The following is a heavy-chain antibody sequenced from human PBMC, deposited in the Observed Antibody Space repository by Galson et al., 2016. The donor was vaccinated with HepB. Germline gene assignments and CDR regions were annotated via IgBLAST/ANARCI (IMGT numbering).Heavy chain of an antibody. V-gene: IGHV3-33*01. J-gene: IGHJ4*02. CDR2: IWYDGNNK. CDR1: GFTFSSYG. D-gene: IGHD6-19*01. CDR3: ARERPDIAVAAFDY. Sequence: SLRLSCAASGFTFSSYGMHWVRQAPGKGLEWVALIWYDGNNKYYADSVKGRLTVSRDNSKNTLYLQMTSMRAEATAVYYCARERPDIAVAAFDYWGQGTLVTVSS.